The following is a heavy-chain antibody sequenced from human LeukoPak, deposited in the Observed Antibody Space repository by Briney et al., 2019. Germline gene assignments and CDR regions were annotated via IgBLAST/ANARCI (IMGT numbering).Heavy chain of an antibody. J-gene: IGHJ4*02. D-gene: IGHD4-17*01. CDR2: ISSSSSTI. Sequence: GGSLRLSCAASGFTFSSYSMNWVRQAPGKGLEWVSYISSSSSTIYYADSVKGRFTISRDNAKNSLYLQMNSLRAEDTAVYYCTRDYWDYGDYFSDFWGPGTQVTVSS. CDR3: TRDYWDYGDYFSDF. CDR1: GFTFSSYS. V-gene: IGHV3-48*04.